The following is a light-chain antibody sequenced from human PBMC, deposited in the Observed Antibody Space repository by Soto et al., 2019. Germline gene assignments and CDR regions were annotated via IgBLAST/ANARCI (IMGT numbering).Light chain of an antibody. V-gene: IGKV3-11*01. Sequence: VLTQSPATLYFSPGERATLSGRASLNVNSYLAWYQQKPGQAPRLLICDASNRAAGIPARFSGSGSGTDFTLLISGLENEDFAIDYCQQRQYRPPITFGEGTRLEIK. CDR2: DAS. CDR3: QQRQYRPPIT. CDR1: LNVNSY. J-gene: IGKJ5*01.